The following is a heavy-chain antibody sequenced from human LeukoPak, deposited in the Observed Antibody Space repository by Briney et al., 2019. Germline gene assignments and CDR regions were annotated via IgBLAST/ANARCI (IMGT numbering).Heavy chain of an antibody. J-gene: IGHJ4*02. CDR3: ARDRGGYYFDY. CDR1: GFTVSSNY. CDR2: IYSGGST. Sequence: GGSLRLSCAASGFTVSSNYMSWVRQAPGKGLKWVSFIYSGGSTYYADSVKGRFTISRDNSNNTLYLQMNSLRAEDTAVYYCARDRGGYYFDYWGQGTLVTVSS. V-gene: IGHV3-66*01. D-gene: IGHD3-3*01.